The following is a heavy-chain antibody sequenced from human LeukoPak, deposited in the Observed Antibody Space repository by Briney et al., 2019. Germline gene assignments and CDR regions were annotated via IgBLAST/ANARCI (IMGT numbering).Heavy chain of an antibody. CDR3: ARDSGGRGHFDF. D-gene: IGHD3-16*01. J-gene: IGHJ4*02. CDR1: GGTFSSYA. V-gene: IGHV1-69*13. Sequence: SVKVSCKASGGTFSSYAISWVRQAPGQGLEWMGGIIPIFGTANYAQKFQGRVTITADESTSTAYMELSSLRSEDTAVYYCARDSGGRGHFDFWGQGTLVTVSS. CDR2: IIPIFGTA.